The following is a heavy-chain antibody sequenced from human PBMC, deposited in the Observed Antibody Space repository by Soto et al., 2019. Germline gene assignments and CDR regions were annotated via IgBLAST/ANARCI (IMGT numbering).Heavy chain of an antibody. V-gene: IGHV3-23*01. CDR1: GFTFSSYT. CDR3: AKDFEPRYYDIFTGYYNWFDS. CDR2: ISGSGGST. D-gene: IGHD3-9*01. Sequence: PXGSLRLSFAASGFTFSSYTMSWVRQAPGKGLDWVSAISGSGGSTYYADSVKGRFTISRDNSKNTLYLQMNSLRAEDTAVYYCAKDFEPRYYDIFTGYYNWFDSWGQGTLVTVSS. J-gene: IGHJ5*01.